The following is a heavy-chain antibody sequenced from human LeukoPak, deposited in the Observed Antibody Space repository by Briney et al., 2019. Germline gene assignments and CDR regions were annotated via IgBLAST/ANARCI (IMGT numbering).Heavy chain of an antibody. J-gene: IGHJ5*02. V-gene: IGHV4-38-2*01. CDR3: ARGQEYVGSVGWFDP. D-gene: IGHD1-26*01. Sequence: SETLSLTCAVSGYSISSGSSWGWIRQPPGKGLEWIGNIFRDGSTYYNPSLKSRVTISLDRSKNQFSLKLTSVTAADTAVYYCARGQEYVGSVGWFDPWGQGTLVTVSS. CDR2: IFRDGST. CDR1: GYSISSGSS.